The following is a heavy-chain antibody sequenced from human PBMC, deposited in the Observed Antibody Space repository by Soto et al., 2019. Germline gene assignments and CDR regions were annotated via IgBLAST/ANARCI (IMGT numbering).Heavy chain of an antibody. D-gene: IGHD6-6*01. V-gene: IGHV4-30-4*01. CDR2: IYYSGST. Sequence: QVQLQESGPGLVKPSQTLSLTCTVSGGSISSGDYYWSWIRQPPGKGLEWIGYIYYSGSTYYNPSLKSRVTIAVDTSKNPFYLKLSSVTAADTAVYYCTLCRRSSKFDYWGQGTLVTVSS. CDR1: GGSISSGDYY. J-gene: IGHJ4*02. CDR3: TLCRRSSKFDY.